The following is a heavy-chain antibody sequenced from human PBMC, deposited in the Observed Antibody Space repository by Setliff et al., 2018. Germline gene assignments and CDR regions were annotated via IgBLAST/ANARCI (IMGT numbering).Heavy chain of an antibody. CDR1: GGTFSSYA. V-gene: IGHV1-69*05. CDR3: SRFGLYYEAVYGGGDYYYYGMDV. CDR2: IIPIFGTA. Sequence: SVKVSCKASGGTFSSYAISWVRQAPGQGLEWMGRIIPIFGTANYAQKVQGRVTMTTDTSTGTIYMELRSLRADDTAVYYCSRFGLYYEAVYGGGDYYYYGMDVWGQGTTVTVSS. D-gene: IGHD3-16*01. J-gene: IGHJ6*02.